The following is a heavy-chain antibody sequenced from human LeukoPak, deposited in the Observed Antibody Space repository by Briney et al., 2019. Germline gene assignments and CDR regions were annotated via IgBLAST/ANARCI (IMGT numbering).Heavy chain of an antibody. CDR1: GGTLSSYA. CDR3: AREMGDYYDSSGYSVCFDY. Sequence: SVKVSCKASGGTLSSYAISWVRQAPGQGLEWMGRIITIFGTANYAQKFQGRVTITTDESTSTAYMELSSLRSEDTAVYYCAREMGDYYDSSGYSVCFDYWGQGTLVTVSS. V-gene: IGHV1-69*05. CDR2: IITIFGTA. J-gene: IGHJ4*02. D-gene: IGHD3-22*01.